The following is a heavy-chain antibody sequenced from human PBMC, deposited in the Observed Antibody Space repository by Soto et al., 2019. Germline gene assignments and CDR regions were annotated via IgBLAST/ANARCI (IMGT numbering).Heavy chain of an antibody. D-gene: IGHD2-2*03. CDR2: IHYNGNT. CDR1: GGSISSGNYY. V-gene: IGHV4-61*03. J-gene: IGHJ4*02. Sequence: SETLSLTCTVSGGSISSGNYYWSWIRQPPGKGLEWIGYIHYNGNTNYSPSLKSRVTMSVDTSKNHFSLKLISVTTADTSVYFCAREGNLGRWIQPLDSWGQGTLVTV. CDR3: AREGNLGRWIQPLDS.